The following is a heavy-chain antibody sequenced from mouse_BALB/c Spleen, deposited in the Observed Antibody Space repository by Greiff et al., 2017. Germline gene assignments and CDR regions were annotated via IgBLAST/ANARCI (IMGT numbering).Heavy chain of an antibody. CDR2: ISTYYGDA. J-gene: IGHJ3*01. Sequence: VQLVESGAELVRPGVSVKISCKGSGYTFTDYAMHWVKQSHAKSLEWIGVISTYYGDASYNQKFKGKATMTVDKSSSTAYMELARLTSEDSAIYYCASVYGSSYGFAYWGQGTLVTVSA. D-gene: IGHD1-1*01. CDR1: GYTFTDYA. V-gene: IGHV1S137*01. CDR3: ASVYGSSYGFAY.